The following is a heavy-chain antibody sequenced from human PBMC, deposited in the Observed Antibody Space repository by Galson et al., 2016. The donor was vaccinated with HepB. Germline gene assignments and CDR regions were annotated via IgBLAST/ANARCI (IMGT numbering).Heavy chain of an antibody. V-gene: IGHV3-73*01. J-gene: IGHJ5*02. CDR3: TKHTRGWFDP. CDR2: LRSKPHKYAT. D-gene: IGHD1-26*01. Sequence: SLRLSCAASGLPFSATGFHWVRQAPGKGLAWVGRLRSKPHKYATIYAESVKGRFNISRDDSKNTTYLQMSNLETDDTAVYYCTKHTRGWFDPWGQGTPVTVSS. CDR1: GLPFSATG.